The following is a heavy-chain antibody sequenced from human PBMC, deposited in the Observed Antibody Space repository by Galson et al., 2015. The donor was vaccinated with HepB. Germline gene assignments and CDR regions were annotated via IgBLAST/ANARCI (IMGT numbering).Heavy chain of an antibody. CDR1: GFTFSSYG. Sequence: SLRLSCAASGFTFSSYGMHWVRQAPGKGLEWVAVISYDGSNKYYADSVKGRFTISRDNSKNTLYLQMNSLRAEDTAVYYCAKDPSWFGVNWFDPWGQGTLVTVSS. CDR2: ISYDGSNK. V-gene: IGHV3-30*18. CDR3: AKDPSWFGVNWFDP. D-gene: IGHD3-10*01. J-gene: IGHJ5*02.